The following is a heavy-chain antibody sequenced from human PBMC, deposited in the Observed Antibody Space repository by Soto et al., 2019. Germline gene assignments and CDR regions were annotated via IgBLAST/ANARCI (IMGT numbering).Heavy chain of an antibody. Sequence: SETLSLTCTVSCASISSYYWSWIRQPPGKGLEWIGYISYSENTNYNPSLKSRLTISIDTPRSQFSLKLSSVTAADTAVYFCAKIRENSGWYFLMDYWGQGTLVTVSS. V-gene: IGHV4-59*08. J-gene: IGHJ4*02. CDR3: AKIRENSGWYFLMDY. CDR2: ISYSENT. D-gene: IGHD6-19*01. CDR1: CASISSYY.